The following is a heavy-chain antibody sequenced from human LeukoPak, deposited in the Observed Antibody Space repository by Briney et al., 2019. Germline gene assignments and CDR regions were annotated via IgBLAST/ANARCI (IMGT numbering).Heavy chain of an antibody. V-gene: IGHV3-30*18. CDR3: AKERIRFQFFFDY. J-gene: IGHJ4*02. Sequence: GGSLRLSCAASGFTLSTYGMHWVRQAPGKGLEWVAVISYDGSNIYYGDSVKGRFTISRDNSRNRLYLQMNSLRSEDTAIYYCAKERIRFQFFFDYWGQGTPVTVSS. D-gene: IGHD3-3*02. CDR2: ISYDGSNI. CDR1: GFTLSTYG.